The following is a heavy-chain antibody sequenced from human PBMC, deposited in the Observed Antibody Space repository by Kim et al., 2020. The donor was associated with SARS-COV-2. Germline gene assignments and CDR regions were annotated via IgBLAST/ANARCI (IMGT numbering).Heavy chain of an antibody. D-gene: IGHD3-16*01. CDR2: ITGNGDVT. CDR3: TRGTHVYVD. Sequence: GGSLRLSCAASGFTFSNYAMSWVRQAPGKGLEWVSTITGNGDVTYYADSVKGRFTISRDNSKITLYLQMNSLTVEDTAMYFCTRGTHVYVDWVQGTLVTVPS. V-gene: IGHV3-23*01. J-gene: IGHJ4*02. CDR1: GFTFSNYA.